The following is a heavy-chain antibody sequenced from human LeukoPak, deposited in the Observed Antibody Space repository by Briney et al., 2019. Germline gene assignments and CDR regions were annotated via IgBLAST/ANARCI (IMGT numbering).Heavy chain of an antibody. J-gene: IGHJ6*02. CDR2: IFHSGST. CDR1: GGSMNNYY. V-gene: IGHV4-59*01. D-gene: IGHD4-17*01. CDR3: AREDPQTTVPEGMDV. Sequence: SETLSLTCTVSGGSMNNYYWTWIRQPPGKTLEWIAYIFHSGSTNYNPSLKSRVTISVDTSKNQFSLQLRSVTAADTAVYYCAREDPQTTVPEGMDVWGQGTTVTVSS.